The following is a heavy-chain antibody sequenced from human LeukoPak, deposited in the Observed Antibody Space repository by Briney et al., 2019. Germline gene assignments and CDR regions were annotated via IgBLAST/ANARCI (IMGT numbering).Heavy chain of an antibody. V-gene: IGHV5-51*01. CDR3: GMSGDRVPLQDDVFDV. CDR2: IYPGDSGP. D-gene: IGHD1-26*01. J-gene: IGHJ3*01. CDR1: GYSFTSYC. Sequence: GESLKISCKVSGYSFTSYCIGWVRQMPGKGLEWMGIIYPGDSGPTYSPSFQGQVIISADKSINTAYLQWSSLQASDTAMYYCGMSGDRVPLQDDVFDVWGQGTMVTVST.